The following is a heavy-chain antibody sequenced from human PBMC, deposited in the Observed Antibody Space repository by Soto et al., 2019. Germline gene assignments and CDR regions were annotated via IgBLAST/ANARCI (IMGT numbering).Heavy chain of an antibody. CDR1: GGSFSGYY. CDR2: INHSGST. J-gene: IGHJ4*02. Sequence: SETLSLTCAVYGGSFSGYYWSWIRQPPGKGLEWIGEINHSGSTNYNPSLKSRVTISVDTSKNQFSLKLSSVTAADTAVYYCARGPGSYSSGWYMDYWGQGTLVTVS. V-gene: IGHV4-34*01. CDR3: ARGPGSYSSGWYMDY. D-gene: IGHD6-19*01.